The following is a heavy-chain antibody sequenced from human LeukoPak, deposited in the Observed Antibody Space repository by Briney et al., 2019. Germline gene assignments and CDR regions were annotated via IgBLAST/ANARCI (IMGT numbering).Heavy chain of an antibody. D-gene: IGHD1-26*01. Sequence: GGTLRLSCAASGFTFSSYGMSWVRQAPGKGLEWVSDNGSGGSTYYADSVKGRFTISRDNSKNTLYLQMNSLRAEDTAVYYCARSRESYWVPEFDYWGQGTLVTVSS. CDR3: ARSRESYWVPEFDY. V-gene: IGHV3-23*01. J-gene: IGHJ4*02. CDR1: GFTFSSYG. CDR2: NGSGGST.